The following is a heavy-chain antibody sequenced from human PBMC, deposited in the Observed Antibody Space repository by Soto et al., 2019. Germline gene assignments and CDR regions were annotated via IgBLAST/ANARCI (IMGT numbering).Heavy chain of an antibody. CDR3: ARVAAIQDAFDI. V-gene: IGHV3-48*01. J-gene: IGHJ3*02. CDR1: GFTFSSYS. D-gene: IGHD6-13*01. Sequence: PGGSLRLSCAASGFTFSSYSMIWFRQALGKGLEWVSYISSSSSTIYYADSVKGRFTISRDNAKNSLYLQMNSLRAEDTAVYYCARVAAIQDAFDIWGQGSLVPVSS. CDR2: ISSSSSTI.